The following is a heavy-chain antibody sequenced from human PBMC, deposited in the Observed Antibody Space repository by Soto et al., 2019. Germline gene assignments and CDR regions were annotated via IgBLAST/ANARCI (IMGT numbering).Heavy chain of an antibody. D-gene: IGHD6-13*01. CDR1: GGTFSSYA. J-gene: IGHJ5*02. Sequence: SVKVSCKASGGTFSSYAISWVRQAPGQGLEWMGGIIPIFGTANYAQKFQGRVTITADESTSTAYMELSSLRSEDTAVYYCAREGAAAEVGWFDPLGPGSPGHRLL. CDR3: AREGAAAEVGWFDP. CDR2: IIPIFGTA. V-gene: IGHV1-69*13.